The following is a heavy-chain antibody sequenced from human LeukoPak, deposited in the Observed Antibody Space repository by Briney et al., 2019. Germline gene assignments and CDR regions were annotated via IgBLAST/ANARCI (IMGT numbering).Heavy chain of an antibody. CDR3: ARRGVYSSSSNDAFDI. Sequence: GGSLRLSCAASGFTFSSYSMNWVRQAPGKGLEWVSSISSGSSYTYYADSVKGRFTISRDNAKNSLYLQMNSLRAEDTAVYYCARRGVYSSSSNDAFDIWGQGTMVTVSS. D-gene: IGHD6-6*01. V-gene: IGHV3-21*01. CDR1: GFTFSSYS. CDR2: ISSGSSYT. J-gene: IGHJ3*02.